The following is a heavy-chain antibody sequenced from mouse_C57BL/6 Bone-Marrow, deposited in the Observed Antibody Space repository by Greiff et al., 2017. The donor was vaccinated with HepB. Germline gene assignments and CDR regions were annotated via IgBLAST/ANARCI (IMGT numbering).Heavy chain of an antibody. V-gene: IGHV1-26*01. Sequence: EVQLQQSGPELVKPGASVKISCKASGYTFTDYYMNWVKQSHGKSLEWIGDINPNNGGTSYNQKFKGKATLTVDKSSSTAYMELRSLTSEDSAVYYCAKRGGYVAWFAYWGQGTLVTVSA. CDR3: AKRGGYVAWFAY. CDR2: INPNNGGT. J-gene: IGHJ3*01. D-gene: IGHD1-2*01. CDR1: GYTFTDYY.